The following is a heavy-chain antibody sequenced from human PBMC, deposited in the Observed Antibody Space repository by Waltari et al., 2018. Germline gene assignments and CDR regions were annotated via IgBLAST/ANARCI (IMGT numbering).Heavy chain of an antibody. Sequence: EVQLVESGGGLVKPGGSLRLSCAASGFTFSRHSMNWVRQAPGKGLEWVSTIRRRSGVIYYADSVKGRFTLSRDNAKNSLYLQMNSLRAEDTAVYYCARDRDGWGYFDYWGQGTLVTVSS. V-gene: IGHV3-21*01. CDR1: GFTFSRHS. D-gene: IGHD6-19*01. J-gene: IGHJ4*02. CDR3: ARDRDGWGYFDY. CDR2: IRRRSGVI.